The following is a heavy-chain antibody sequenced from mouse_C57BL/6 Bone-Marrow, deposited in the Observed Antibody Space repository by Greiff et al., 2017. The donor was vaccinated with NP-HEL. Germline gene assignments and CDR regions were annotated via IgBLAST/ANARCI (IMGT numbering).Heavy chain of an antibody. V-gene: IGHV1-9*01. D-gene: IGHD1-1*01. CDR1: GYTFTGYW. J-gene: IGHJ4*01. Sequence: QVQLKQSGAELMKPGASVKLSCKATGYTFTGYWIEWVKQRPGHGLEWIGEILPGSGSTNYHEKFQGKATFTADTSSNTAYMQLSSLTTEDSAIYYCARWSITTVVATQGDYWGQGTSVTVSS. CDR2: ILPGSGST. CDR3: ARWSITTVVATQGDY.